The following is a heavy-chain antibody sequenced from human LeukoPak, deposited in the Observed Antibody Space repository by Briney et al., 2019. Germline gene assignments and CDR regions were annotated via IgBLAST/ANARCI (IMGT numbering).Heavy chain of an antibody. J-gene: IGHJ5*02. Sequence: GGSLRLSCAASGFTFSSYDMHRVRQATGKGLEWVSAIGTAGDTYYPGSVKGRFTISRENAKNSLYLQMNSLRAGDTAVYYCARDRGNNWFDPWGQGTLVTVSS. CDR2: IGTAGDT. CDR1: GFTFSSYD. CDR3: ARDRGNNWFDP. V-gene: IGHV3-13*01.